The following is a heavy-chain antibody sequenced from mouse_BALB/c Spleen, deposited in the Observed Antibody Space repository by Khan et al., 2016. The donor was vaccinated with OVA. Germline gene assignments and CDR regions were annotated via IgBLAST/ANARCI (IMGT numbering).Heavy chain of an antibody. CDR2: MWGDGTT. CDR1: GFSLTDYG. CDR3: ARQPYYHYYVMDY. Sequence: QVQLKQSGPGLVAPSQSLSITCTISGFSLTDYGIHWVRQPPGKGLEWLVLMWGDGTTSYNSALKSRLTISKDNSKSQVFLKMNSRQTDDTAMYFCARQPYYHYYVMDYWGQGTSITVSS. V-gene: IGHV2-6-1*01. D-gene: IGHD2-10*01. J-gene: IGHJ4*01.